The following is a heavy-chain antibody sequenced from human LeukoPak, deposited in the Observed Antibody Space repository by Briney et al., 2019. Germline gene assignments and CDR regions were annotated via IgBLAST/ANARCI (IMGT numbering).Heavy chain of an antibody. V-gene: IGHV4-4*09. Sequence: SETLSLTCTVSGGPISSYYWSWIRQPPGKGLEWIGYIYTSGSTNYNPSLKSRVTISVDTSKNQFSLKLSSVTAADTAVYYCARRAPAYSSSSVVFDYWGQRTLVTVSS. CDR1: GGPISSYY. CDR3: ARRAPAYSSSSVVFDY. D-gene: IGHD6-6*01. CDR2: IYTSGST. J-gene: IGHJ4*02.